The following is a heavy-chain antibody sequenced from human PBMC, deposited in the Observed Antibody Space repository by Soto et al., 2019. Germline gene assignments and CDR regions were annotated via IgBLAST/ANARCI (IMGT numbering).Heavy chain of an antibody. D-gene: IGHD1-20*01. CDR3: ARPYNWNGGYSAAFDY. CDR2: IPYDGSNK. CDR1: GFTFSSYA. Sequence: GGSLRLSCAASGFTFSSYAMHWVRQAPGKGLEWVAVIPYDGSNKYYADSVKGRFTISRDNSKNTLYLQMNSLRAEDTAVYYCARPYNWNGGYSAAFDYWGQGTLVTVSS. V-gene: IGHV3-30-3*01. J-gene: IGHJ4*02.